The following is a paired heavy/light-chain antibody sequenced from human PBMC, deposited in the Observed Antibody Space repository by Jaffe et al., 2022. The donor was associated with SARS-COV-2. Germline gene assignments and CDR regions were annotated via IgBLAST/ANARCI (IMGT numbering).Light chain of an antibody. V-gene: IGKV4-1*01. CDR2: WAS. CDR1: QSVLYSSNNKNY. Sequence: DIVMTQSPDSLAVSLGEKATINCKSSQSVLYSSNNKNYLAWYQQKPGQPPKLLIYWASTRETGVPDRFSGSGSGTDFTLTISSLQAEDVAVYYCQQYYRFPVVTFGGGTKVESK. CDR3: QQYYRFPVVT. J-gene: IGKJ4*01.
Heavy chain of an antibody. CDR2: LSYSGKT. CDR1: GGSISSSDYF. J-gene: IGHJ4*02. V-gene: IGHV4-39*01. CDR3: AKRGPGYNNDF. Sequence: QLQLQEAGPGLVQPSETLSLTCIVSGGSISSSDYFWGWIRQPPGRGLEWIGSLSYSGKTYYNPSLERRVTISADTSKNQFYLKLTSVTAIDTAVYYCAKRGPGYNNDFWGQGTLVTVSS. D-gene: IGHD3-9*01.